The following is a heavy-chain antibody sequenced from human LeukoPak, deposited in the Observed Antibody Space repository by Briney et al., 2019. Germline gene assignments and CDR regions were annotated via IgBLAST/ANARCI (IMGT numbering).Heavy chain of an antibody. CDR3: GVSDRIPRRYFDY. D-gene: IGHD2-21*01. V-gene: IGHV1-69*05. J-gene: IGHJ4*02. CDR2: IIPIFGTA. CDR1: GGTFSSYD. Sequence: SVKVSCKASGGTFSSYDISWVRQAPGQGLEWMVRIIPIFGTANYAQKFQGRVTITTDESRSTAYMELSSLRAEDTAVYYCGVSDRIPRRYFDYWGQGTLVTVSS.